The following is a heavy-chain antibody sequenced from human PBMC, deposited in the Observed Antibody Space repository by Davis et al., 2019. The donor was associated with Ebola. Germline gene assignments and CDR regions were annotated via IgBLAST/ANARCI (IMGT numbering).Heavy chain of an antibody. D-gene: IGHD6-13*01. CDR1: GFTFSSYS. CDR2: ISSSSSYI. CDR3: AREWGGSSCFVY. Sequence: PGGSLRLSCAASGFTFSSYSMNWVRQAPGKGLEWVSSISSSSSYIYYADSVKGRFTISRDNAKNSLYLQMNSLRAEDTAVYYCAREWGGSSCFVYWGQGTLVTVSS. J-gene: IGHJ4*02. V-gene: IGHV3-21*01.